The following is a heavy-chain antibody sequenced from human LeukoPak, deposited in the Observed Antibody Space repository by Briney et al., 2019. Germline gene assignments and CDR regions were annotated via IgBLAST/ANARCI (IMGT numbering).Heavy chain of an antibody. CDR3: ARLGVVGLQKDNYYYYYMDV. CDR2: ISAYNGNT. V-gene: IGHV1-18*04. J-gene: IGHJ6*03. D-gene: IGHD2-15*01. CDR1: GYTFTGYY. Sequence: ASVKVSCKASGYTFTGYYMHWVRQAPGQGLEWMGWISAYNGNTNYAQKLQGRVTMTTDTSTSTAYMELRSLRSDDTAVYYCARLGVVGLQKDNYYYYYMDVWGKGTTVTVSS.